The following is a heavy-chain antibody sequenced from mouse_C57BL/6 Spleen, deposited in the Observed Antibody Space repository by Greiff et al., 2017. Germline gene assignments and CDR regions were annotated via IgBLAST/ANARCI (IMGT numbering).Heavy chain of an antibody. CDR1: GYTFTSYW. J-gene: IGHJ2*01. D-gene: IGHD1-1*01. CDR3: ARITTVVATNY. CDR2: IDPSDSYT. V-gene: IGHV1-50*01. Sequence: QVQLQQPGAELVKPGASVKLSCKASGYTFTSYWMQWVKQRPGQGLEWIGEIDPSDSYTNSNQKFKGKATLTVDTSSSTAYMQLSSLTSEDSAVYYCARITTVVATNYWGQGTTLTVSS.